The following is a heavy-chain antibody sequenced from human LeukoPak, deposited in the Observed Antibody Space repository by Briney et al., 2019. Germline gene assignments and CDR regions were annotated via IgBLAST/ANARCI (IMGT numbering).Heavy chain of an antibody. V-gene: IGHV4-34*01. Sequence: RPSATLSLTCAVYGRSFSGYYWSWIRQPPGKGLEWIGEINHSGSTNYNPSLKSRVTLSVDTSKNQFSLKLSSVTAADTAVYYCARSGSWVAVGYFDYWGQGTLVTVSS. J-gene: IGHJ4*02. D-gene: IGHD2-15*01. CDR2: INHSGST. CDR1: GRSFSGYY. CDR3: ARSGSWVAVGYFDY.